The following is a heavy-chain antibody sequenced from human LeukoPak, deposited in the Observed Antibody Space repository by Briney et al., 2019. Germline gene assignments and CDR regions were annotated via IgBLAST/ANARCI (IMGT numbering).Heavy chain of an antibody. Sequence: GASVKVSCKASGYTFTDYYMHWVRQAPGQGFEWMGWINPNDGDTYYAQKFQGRVTMTRDTSISTAHMEVSRLRSDGTAVYYCARANFLYCSSTSCLFDYWGQGTLVTVSS. CDR3: ARANFLYCSSTSCLFDY. V-gene: IGHV1-2*02. CDR2: INPNDGDT. D-gene: IGHD2-2*01. CDR1: GYTFTDYY. J-gene: IGHJ4*02.